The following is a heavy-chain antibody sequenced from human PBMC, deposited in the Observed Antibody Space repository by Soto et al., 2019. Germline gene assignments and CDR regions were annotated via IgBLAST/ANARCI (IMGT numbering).Heavy chain of an antibody. CDR3: ARVGGIGAPPGTDY. D-gene: IGHD6-6*01. CDR2: VIPILGQA. V-gene: IGHV1-69*01. CDR1: GGIFSSYA. Sequence: QVHLVQSGAEVKKPGSSVKVSCKASGGIFSSYAINWLRQAPGQGLEWMGAVIPILGQAYYAQDLHDRVSITADESTRTDYMELSSLRSEDTAVYFCARVGGIGAPPGTDYWGQGTLVTVSS. J-gene: IGHJ4*02.